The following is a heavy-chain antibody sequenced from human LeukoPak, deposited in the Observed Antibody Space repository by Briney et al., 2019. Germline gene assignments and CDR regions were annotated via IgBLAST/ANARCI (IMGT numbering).Heavy chain of an antibody. Sequence: ASVKVSCKASGYTFTSYGISWVRQAPGQGVEWMGWISAYNGNTNYAQKLQGRVTMTTDTSTSTAYMELRSLRSDDTAVYYCASMNTVTSFDYWGQGTLVTVSS. CDR3: ASMNTVTSFDY. CDR1: GYTFTSYG. D-gene: IGHD4-17*01. CDR2: ISAYNGNT. J-gene: IGHJ4*02. V-gene: IGHV1-18*01.